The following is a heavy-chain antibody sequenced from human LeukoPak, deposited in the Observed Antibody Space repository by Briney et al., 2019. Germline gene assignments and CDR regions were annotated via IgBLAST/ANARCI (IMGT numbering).Heavy chain of an antibody. Sequence: PGGSLRLSCATSGFTFSSNGLHWVRQGPGNGLDSLAFIRYDGSNEYYADSVKGRFTISRDNSKNTLYLQMNSLRTEDTAVYYCAKTGYSGSAYGTWYFDYWGQGTLVTVSS. J-gene: IGHJ4*02. D-gene: IGHD5-12*01. CDR3: AKTGYSGSAYGTWYFDY. CDR2: IRYDGSNE. CDR1: GFTFSSNG. V-gene: IGHV3-30*02.